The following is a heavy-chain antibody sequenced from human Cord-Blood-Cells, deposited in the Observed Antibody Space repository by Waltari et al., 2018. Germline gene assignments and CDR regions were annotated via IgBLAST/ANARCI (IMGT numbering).Heavy chain of an antibody. J-gene: IGHJ4*02. Sequence: QVQLVESGGGVVQPGRSLRLSCAASGFTFSSYGMHWVRQAPGKGLEWVAVISYDGSNNYYADSVKGRFTISRDNSKNTLYLQMNSLRAEDTAVYYCAKDWNSSSSFDYWGQGTLVTVSS. V-gene: IGHV3-30*18. CDR3: AKDWNSSSSFDY. D-gene: IGHD6-6*01. CDR1: GFTFSSYG. CDR2: ISYDGSNN.